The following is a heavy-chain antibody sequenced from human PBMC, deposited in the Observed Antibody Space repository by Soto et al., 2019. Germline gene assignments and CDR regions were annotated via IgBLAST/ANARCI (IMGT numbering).Heavy chain of an antibody. J-gene: IGHJ4*02. CDR1: GGSISSGGYS. CDR2: TYQSGSA. CDR3: ARAPVGLDTISYFDY. V-gene: IGHV4-30-2*06. D-gene: IGHD3-3*01. Sequence: PSETLSLTCTVSGGSISSGGYSWTWIRQSPGKGLEWIGYTYQSGSAYYNPSLKSRVTISVDRSKNHYSLRLTSVTAADTAVYFCARAPVGLDTISYFDYWGQGKLVTVSS.